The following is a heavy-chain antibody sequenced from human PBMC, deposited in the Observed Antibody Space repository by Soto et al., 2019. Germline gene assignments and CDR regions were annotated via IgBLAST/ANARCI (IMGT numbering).Heavy chain of an antibody. CDR2: FDPEDGET. J-gene: IGHJ6*02. V-gene: IGHV1-24*01. CDR1: GYTLTELF. D-gene: IGHD6-13*01. CDR3: ATDGLEAAGTVYYYGMDV. Sequence: GASVKVSCKVSGYTLTELFMHWVRQAPGKGLEWMGGFDPEDGETIYAQKFQGRVTMTEDTSTDTAYMELSSLRSEDTAVYYCATDGLEAAGTVYYYGMDVWGQGTTVTVSS.